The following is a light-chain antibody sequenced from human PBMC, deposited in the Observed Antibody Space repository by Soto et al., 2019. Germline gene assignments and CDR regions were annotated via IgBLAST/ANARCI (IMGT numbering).Light chain of an antibody. CDR1: QSVSGN. V-gene: IGKV3-15*01. Sequence: EIVMTQSPATLSVSPGERATLSCRASQSVSGNLAWYQHKRGQAPRLLIYGASARATDIPARFSGRGSGTEFTLTISRLQSEDFAVYYCQQYYKLPYTFGQGTRLEIK. CDR3: QQYYKLPYT. J-gene: IGKJ2*01. CDR2: GAS.